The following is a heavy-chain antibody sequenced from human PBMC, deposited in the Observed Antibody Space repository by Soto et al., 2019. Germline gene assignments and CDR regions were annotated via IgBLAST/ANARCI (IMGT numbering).Heavy chain of an antibody. Sequence: RASVKVSCKASGYTFAVYYMHWVRQAPGQGLEWMGWINPKSGGTMYPQKFQGRVTMTWDTSISAAYMALTRLRSDDTAVYYCARDLAKGGGSAGFDYWGQGTLVTVSS. CDR2: INPKSGGT. CDR1: GYTFAVYY. CDR3: ARDLAKGGGSAGFDY. D-gene: IGHD1-26*01. J-gene: IGHJ4*02. V-gene: IGHV1-2*02.